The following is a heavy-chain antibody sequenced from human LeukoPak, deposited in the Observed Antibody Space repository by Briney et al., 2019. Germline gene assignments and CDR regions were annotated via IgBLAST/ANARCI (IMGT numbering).Heavy chain of an antibody. V-gene: IGHV3-53*01. CDR1: EFTVSTNY. D-gene: IGHD1-26*01. J-gene: IGHJ4*02. Sequence: GGSLRLSCAASEFTVSTNYMSWVRQAPGKGLEWVSVIYTRDSTYYADSVKGRFTISRDNAKNSLYLQMNSLRAEDTAVYYCARDLIVGATEGLDYWGQGTLVTVSS. CDR3: ARDLIVGATEGLDY. CDR2: IYTRDST.